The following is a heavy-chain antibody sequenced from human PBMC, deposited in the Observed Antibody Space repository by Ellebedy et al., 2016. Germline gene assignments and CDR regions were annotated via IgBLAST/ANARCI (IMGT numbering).Heavy chain of an antibody. V-gene: IGHV3-30-3*01. Sequence: GESLKISXAASGFTFSSYAMHWVRQAPGKGLEWVAVISYDGSNKYYADSVKGRFTISRDNSKNTLYLQMNSLRAEDTAVYYCATKTPPRDAFDIWGQGTMVTVSS. CDR2: ISYDGSNK. J-gene: IGHJ3*02. CDR1: GFTFSSYA. CDR3: ATKTPPRDAFDI.